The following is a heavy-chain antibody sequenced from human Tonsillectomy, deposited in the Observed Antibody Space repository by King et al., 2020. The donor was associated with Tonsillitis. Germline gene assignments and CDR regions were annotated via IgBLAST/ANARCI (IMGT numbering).Heavy chain of an antibody. D-gene: IGHD1-26*01. CDR2: IWNNGNNK. V-gene: IGHV3-30*02. CDR1: GFTFSTYG. Sequence: VQLVESGGGVVHPGGSLRLSCATSGFTFSTYGMHWVRQAPGRGLVWVAFIWNNGNNKYYADSVKGRFTISRENSENTLYLQMDSLRTEDTAVYYCAKDMSVGGTAVDCWGQGTLVTVSS. J-gene: IGHJ4*02. CDR3: AKDMSVGGTAVDC.